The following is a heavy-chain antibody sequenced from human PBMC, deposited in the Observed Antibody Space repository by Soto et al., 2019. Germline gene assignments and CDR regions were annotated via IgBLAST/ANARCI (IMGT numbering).Heavy chain of an antibody. D-gene: IGHD5-12*01. CDR3: ARATTLSVRGYSGYDYAWSPGVALRPDY. Sequence: GGSLRLSCAASGFTFSSYSMNWVRQAPGKGLEWVSYISSSSSTIYYTDSVKGRFTISRDNAKNSLYLQMNSLRAEDTAVYYCARATTLSVRGYSGYDYAWSPGVALRPDYWGQGTLVTVSS. CDR1: GFTFSSYS. V-gene: IGHV3-48*01. J-gene: IGHJ4*02. CDR2: ISSSSSTI.